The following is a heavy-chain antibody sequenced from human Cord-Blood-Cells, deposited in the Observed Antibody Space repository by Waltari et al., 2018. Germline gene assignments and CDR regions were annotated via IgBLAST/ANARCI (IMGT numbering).Heavy chain of an antibody. CDR1: GGTFSSYA. Sequence: QVQLVQSGAEVKKPGSSVKVSCKASGGTFSSYAISWVRQAPGQGLEGMGGINPILGTANNAQKFQGRVTITADDSTSTAYMERGSLRSEDTAVYYCARGIGEGGGFGKYYYYGMDVWGQGTTVTVSS. CDR2: INPILGTA. V-gene: IGHV1-69*01. J-gene: IGHJ6*02. CDR3: ARGIGEGGGFGKYYYYGMDV. D-gene: IGHD3-16*01.